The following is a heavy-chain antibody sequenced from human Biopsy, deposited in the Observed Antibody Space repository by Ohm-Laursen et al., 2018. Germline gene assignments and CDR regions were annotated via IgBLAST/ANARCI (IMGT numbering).Heavy chain of an antibody. CDR1: GFTFSSHA. CDR2: INGSGGST. V-gene: IGHV3-23*01. Sequence: SLRLSCAAFGFTFSSHAMSWVRQAPGKGLECVSVINGSGGSTYYADPVKGRFTISRDNSKNTLYLQMNSLRAEDTDMYYCARDLYDFCGGCPFDPWGQGTLVTVS. CDR3: ARDLYDFCGGCPFDP. D-gene: IGHD3-3*01. J-gene: IGHJ5*02.